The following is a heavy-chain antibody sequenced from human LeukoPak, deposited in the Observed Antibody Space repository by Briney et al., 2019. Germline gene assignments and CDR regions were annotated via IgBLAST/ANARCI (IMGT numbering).Heavy chain of an antibody. Sequence: SETLSLTCAVYGGSFSGYYWSWIRQPPGKGLEWIGDINHSGSTNYNPSLKSRITVSVDTSKNQFSLKLSSVTAADTAVYYCARRRLWFGELPIDYWGQGTLVTVSS. D-gene: IGHD3-10*01. V-gene: IGHV4-34*01. CDR3: ARRRLWFGELPIDY. CDR1: GGSFSGYY. CDR2: INHSGST. J-gene: IGHJ4*02.